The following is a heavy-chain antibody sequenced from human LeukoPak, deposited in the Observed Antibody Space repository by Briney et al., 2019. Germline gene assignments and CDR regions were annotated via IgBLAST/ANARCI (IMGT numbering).Heavy chain of an antibody. J-gene: IGHJ4*02. D-gene: IGHD4-17*01. CDR1: GFTFSSYA. Sequence: PGGSLRLSCAASGFTFSSYAMHWVRQAPGKGLEYVSAISSNGGSTYYANSVKGRFTISRDNSKNTLYLQMGSLRAEDMAVYYCARCPDYGDYEYYFDYWGQGTLVTVSS. V-gene: IGHV3-64*01. CDR3: ARCPDYGDYEYYFDY. CDR2: ISSNGGST.